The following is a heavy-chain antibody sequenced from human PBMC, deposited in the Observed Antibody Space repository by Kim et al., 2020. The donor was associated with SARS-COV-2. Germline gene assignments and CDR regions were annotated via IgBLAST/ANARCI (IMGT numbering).Heavy chain of an antibody. CDR3: ARELNGSASDY. V-gene: IGHV1-46*01. CDR2: INPGDGSK. J-gene: IGHJ4*02. CDR1: GYTFTSYN. Sequence: ASVKVSCKASGYTFTSYNIHWVRQAPGQGLEWVGLINPGDGSKVYAQKFQGRLTMTRDTSTSTVYMEVSSLSSEDTAMYYCARELNGSASDYWGKGTLVT. D-gene: IGHD3-10*01.